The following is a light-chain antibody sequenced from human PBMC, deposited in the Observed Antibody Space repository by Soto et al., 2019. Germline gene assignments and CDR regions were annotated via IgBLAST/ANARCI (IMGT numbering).Light chain of an antibody. V-gene: IGLV1-51*01. CDR2: DDN. Sequence: QSELTQPPSVSGAPGQRVTISCTGGSANIGTGYDVHWNQQVPGTAPKLLIYDDNKRPSGIPDRFSGSKSGTSATRGITGFQTGDEADYYCGSWDSSLSAYVFGTGTKLTVL. J-gene: IGLJ1*01. CDR1: SANIGTGYD. CDR3: GSWDSSLSAYV.